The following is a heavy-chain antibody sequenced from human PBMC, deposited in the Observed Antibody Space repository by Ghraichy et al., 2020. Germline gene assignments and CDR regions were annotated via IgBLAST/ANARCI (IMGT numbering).Heavy chain of an antibody. J-gene: IGHJ3*02. V-gene: IGHV1-18*01. CDR1: GYTFTSYG. CDR3: ARGYCSSTSCYTADAFDI. CDR2: ISAYNGNT. Sequence: ASVKVSCKASGYTFTSYGISWVRQAPGQGLEWMGWISAYNGNTNYAQKLQGRVTMTTDTSTSTAYMELRSLRSDDTAVYYCARGYCSSTSCYTADAFDIWGQGTMVTVSS. D-gene: IGHD2-2*02.